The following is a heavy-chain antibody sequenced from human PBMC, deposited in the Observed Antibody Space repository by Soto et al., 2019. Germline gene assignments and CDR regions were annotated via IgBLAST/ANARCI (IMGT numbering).Heavy chain of an antibody. V-gene: IGHV3-23*01. CDR1: GITFSSYA. Sequence: EVQLLESGGGLVQPGGSLRLSCAAAGITFSSYAMSWVRQSPKKGLEWVSGISSSGGNTYYADSVKGRFTTSRDNSKNKMNMEMNSQRDEDTAVYYYARGLYPGHWGLGTLVTVSS. CDR2: ISSSGGNT. D-gene: IGHD2-2*01. CDR3: ARGLYPGH. J-gene: IGHJ4*02.